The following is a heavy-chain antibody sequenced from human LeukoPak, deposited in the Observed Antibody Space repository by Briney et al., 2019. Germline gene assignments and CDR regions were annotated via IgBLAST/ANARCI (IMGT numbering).Heavy chain of an antibody. CDR2: IKQDGSEK. J-gene: IGHJ4*02. V-gene: IGHV3-7*01. Sequence: GGSLRLSCAASGFTFSRYWMSWVRQAPGKGLEWVANIKQDGSEKYYVDSVKGRFTISRDNAKNSLFLQMNSLRAEDTAVYYCARDGWSPDYWGQEPLVTVSS. CDR1: GFTFSRYW. CDR3: ARDGWSPDY.